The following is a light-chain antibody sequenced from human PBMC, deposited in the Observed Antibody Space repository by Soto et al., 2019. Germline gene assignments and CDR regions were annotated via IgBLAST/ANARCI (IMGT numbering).Light chain of an antibody. J-gene: IGLJ1*01. Sequence: QSVLAQPPSASGTPGQRVTISCSGSSSNIGSNYVYWYQQLPGTAPKLLIYRNNQRPSGVPDRFSGSKSGTSASLAISGLQPEDEADYYCSSYIWNSLGIFGAGTKLTVL. CDR3: SSYIWNSLGI. V-gene: IGLV1-47*01. CDR2: RNN. CDR1: SSNIGSNY.